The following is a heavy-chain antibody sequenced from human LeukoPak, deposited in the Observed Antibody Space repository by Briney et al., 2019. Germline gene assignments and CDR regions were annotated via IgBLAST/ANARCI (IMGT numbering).Heavy chain of an antibody. CDR3: ARGYSSGWFEGFDY. V-gene: IGHV1-69*13. Sequence: GASVKVSCKASGYTFTSYGISWVRQAPGQGLEWMGGIIPIFGTANYAQKFQGRVTITADESTSTAYMELSSLRSEDTAVYYCARGYSSGWFEGFDYWGQGTLVTVSS. D-gene: IGHD6-19*01. CDR2: IIPIFGTA. J-gene: IGHJ4*02. CDR1: GYTFTSYG.